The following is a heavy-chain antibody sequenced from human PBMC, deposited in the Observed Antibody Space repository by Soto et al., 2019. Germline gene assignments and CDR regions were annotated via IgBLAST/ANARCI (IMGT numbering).Heavy chain of an antibody. CDR3: ARDKMIDDFGLGTYDY. D-gene: IGHD3-10*01. J-gene: IGHJ4*02. CDR2: ISGYNGKT. V-gene: IGHV1-18*04. CDR1: GYTFTSFG. Sequence: QVQMVQSGVEVRKPGASFKVSCKTSGYTFTSFGVSWVRQAPGQGLEWMGWISGYNGKTEYAQKLQGRVTMTADTSTSTAYRELRGLRSDDTAVYLCARDKMIDDFGLGTYDYWGQGTTVTVTS.